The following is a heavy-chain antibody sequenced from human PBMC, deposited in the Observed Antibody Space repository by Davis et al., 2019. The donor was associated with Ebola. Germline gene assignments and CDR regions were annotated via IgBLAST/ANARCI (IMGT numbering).Heavy chain of an antibody. CDR2: INNYNGET. Sequence: ASVKVSCKTSGYSFISYGISWVRQAPGQGLEWMGWINNYNGETNYAQKFQGRVTTTTDASTSTAYMELRSLKSADTAVYYCARLYTGTCFGFEGFDSWGQGTLVTVSS. CDR3: ARLYTGTCFGFEGFDS. CDR1: GYSFISYG. D-gene: IGHD3-10*01. J-gene: IGHJ4*02. V-gene: IGHV1-18*04.